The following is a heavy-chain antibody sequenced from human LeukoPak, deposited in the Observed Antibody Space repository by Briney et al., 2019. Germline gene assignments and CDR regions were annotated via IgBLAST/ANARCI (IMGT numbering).Heavy chain of an antibody. V-gene: IGHV3-20*04. D-gene: IGHD4-17*01. CDR3: ARVATVTTWGDLYYYYYMDV. CDR2: INWNGGST. CDR1: GFTFDDYG. J-gene: IGHJ6*03. Sequence: TGGSLRLSCAASGFTFDDYGMSWVRHAPGKGLEWVCGINWNGGSTGYADSVKGRFTISRDNAKNSLYLQMNSLRAEDTALYYCARVATVTTWGDLYYYYYMDVWGKGTTVTVSS.